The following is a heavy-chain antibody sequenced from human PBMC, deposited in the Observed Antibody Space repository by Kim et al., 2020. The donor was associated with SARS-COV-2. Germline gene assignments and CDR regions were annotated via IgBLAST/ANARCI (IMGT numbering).Heavy chain of an antibody. CDR1: GFTFSSYA. CDR2: ISYDGSNK. Sequence: GGSLRLSCAASGFTFSSYAMHWVRQAPGKGLEWVAVISYDGSNKYYADSVKGRFTISRDNSKNTLYLQMNSLRAEDTAVYYCARDHERDDYGGNRGIDYWGQGTLVTVSS. CDR3: ARDHERDDYGGNRGIDY. D-gene: IGHD4-17*01. J-gene: IGHJ4*02. V-gene: IGHV3-30-3*01.